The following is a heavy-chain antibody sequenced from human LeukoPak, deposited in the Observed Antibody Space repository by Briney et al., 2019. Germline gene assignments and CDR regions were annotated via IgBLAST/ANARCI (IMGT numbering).Heavy chain of an antibody. Sequence: SETLSLTCAVYGGSFSGYYWSWIRQPPGKGLEWIGEINHSGSTNYNPSLKSRVTISVDTSKNQFSLKLSSVTAADTVVYYCARGLRRWLQITQYFDYWGQGTLVTVSS. J-gene: IGHJ4*02. D-gene: IGHD5-24*01. V-gene: IGHV4-34*01. CDR3: ARGLRRWLQITQYFDY. CDR1: GGSFSGYY. CDR2: INHSGST.